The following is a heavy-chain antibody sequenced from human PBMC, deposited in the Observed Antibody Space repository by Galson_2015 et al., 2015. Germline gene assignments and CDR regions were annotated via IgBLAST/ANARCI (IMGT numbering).Heavy chain of an antibody. CDR2: IYYSGST. CDR3: ARDQSAGYCSSTSCYTYPRGYYYYGMDV. CDR1: GGSVSSGSYY. V-gene: IGHV4-61*01. D-gene: IGHD2-2*02. J-gene: IGHJ6*02. Sequence: SETLSLTCTVSGGSVSSGSYYWSWIRQPPGKGLEWIGYIYYSGSTNYNPSLKSRVTISVDTSKNQFSLKLSSVTAADTAVYYCARDQSAGYCSSTSCYTYPRGYYYYGMDVWGQGTTVTASS.